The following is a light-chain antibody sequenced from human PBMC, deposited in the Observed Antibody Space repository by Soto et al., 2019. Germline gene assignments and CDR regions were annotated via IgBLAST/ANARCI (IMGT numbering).Light chain of an antibody. J-gene: IGLJ1*01. V-gene: IGLV2-14*01. CDR2: SVS. Sequence: QSVLTQPASVSFSPGQSITISCIGTSSDIGAYDHVAWFQQFPGKTPKLVIYSVSNRPSGVSYRFSGSKSGNTASLTISGLQADDEADYYCISYTVSRSYVFGPGTKVTVL. CDR1: SSDIGAYDH. CDR3: ISYTVSRSYV.